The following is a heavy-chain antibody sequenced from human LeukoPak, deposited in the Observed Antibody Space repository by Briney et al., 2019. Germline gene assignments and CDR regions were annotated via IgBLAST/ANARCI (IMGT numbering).Heavy chain of an antibody. CDR2: ISCDGSNK. CDR1: GFTFSSYA. V-gene: IGHV3-30*04. CDR3: ARDFGYSGTDGHFDY. Sequence: GGSLRLSCAASGFTFSSYAMHWVRQAPGKGLEWVAVISCDGSNKYYADSVKGRFTISRDNSKNTLYLQMNSLRAEDTAVYYCARDFGYSGTDGHFDYWGQGTLVTVSS. J-gene: IGHJ4*02. D-gene: IGHD5-12*01.